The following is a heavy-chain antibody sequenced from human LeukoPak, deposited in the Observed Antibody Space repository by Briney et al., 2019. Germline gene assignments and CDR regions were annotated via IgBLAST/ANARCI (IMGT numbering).Heavy chain of an antibody. Sequence: GASVKVSCKASGYTFTSYAMNWARQAPGQGLEWMGWINTNTGNPTYAQGFTGRFVFSLDTSVSTAYLQISSLKAEDTAVYYCGAFGELLYDYWGQGTLVTVSS. CDR1: GYTFTSYA. V-gene: IGHV7-4-1*02. D-gene: IGHD3-10*01. CDR2: INTNTGNP. J-gene: IGHJ4*02. CDR3: GAFGELLYDY.